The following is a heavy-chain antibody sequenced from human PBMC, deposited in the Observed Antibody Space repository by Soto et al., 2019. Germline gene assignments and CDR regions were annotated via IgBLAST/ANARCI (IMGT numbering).Heavy chain of an antibody. CDR3: ATTPYYDFWSGYYYS. J-gene: IGHJ4*02. CDR2: FDPEDGET. V-gene: IGHV1-24*01. CDR1: GYTLTELS. D-gene: IGHD3-3*01. Sequence: ASVKVSCKVSGYTLTELSMHWVRQAPGKGLEWMGGFDPEDGETIYAQKFQGRVTMTEDTSTDTAYMELSSLRSEDTAVYYCATTPYYDFWSGYYYSWGQGTLVTVSS.